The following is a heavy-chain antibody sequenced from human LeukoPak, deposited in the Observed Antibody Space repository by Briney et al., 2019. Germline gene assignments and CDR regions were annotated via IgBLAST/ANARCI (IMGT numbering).Heavy chain of an antibody. CDR2: VYYSGST. V-gene: IGHV4-39*07. Sequence: SEKLSLTCSVSGGSISSSTYYWGWIRQPPGKGLEWIGSVYYSGSTYYTPSLKTRVTISLDTSMSHFSLRLTSVTAADTAVYYCARQIAVVEPTDPNWFDSWGQGTLVTVSS. CDR1: GGSISSSTYY. J-gene: IGHJ5*01. D-gene: IGHD1-26*01. CDR3: ARQIAVVEPTDPNWFDS.